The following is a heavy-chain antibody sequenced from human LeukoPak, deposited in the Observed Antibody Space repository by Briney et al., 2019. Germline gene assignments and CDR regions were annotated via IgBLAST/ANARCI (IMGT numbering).Heavy chain of an antibody. CDR3: ARDGDY. CDR1: GGSVSSGSYY. CDR2: IYYSGGRT. Sequence: NPSETLSLTCTVSGGSVSSGSYYWSWIRQPPGKGLEWIGYIYYSGGRTNYNPSLKSRVTISADTSKNQFSLKLSSVTAADTAVYYCARDGDYWGQGTLVTVSS. V-gene: IGHV4-61*01. J-gene: IGHJ4*02.